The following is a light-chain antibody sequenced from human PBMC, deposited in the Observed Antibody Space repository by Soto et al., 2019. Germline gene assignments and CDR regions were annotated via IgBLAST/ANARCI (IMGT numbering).Light chain of an antibody. Sequence: QSALTQPASVSGSPGQSITISCTGTTSDVGGSDYVSWYQQHPGKAPKVIIYEASDRPSGVSDRFSGSKSGNTASLTISGLQAEDEADYYCSSYATSRTLVFGGGTKLTVL. CDR1: TSDVGGSDY. CDR3: SSYATSRTLV. CDR2: EAS. V-gene: IGLV2-14*01. J-gene: IGLJ3*02.